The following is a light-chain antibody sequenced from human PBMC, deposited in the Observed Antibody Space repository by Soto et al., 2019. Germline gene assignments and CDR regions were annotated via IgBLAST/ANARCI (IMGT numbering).Light chain of an antibody. V-gene: IGKV1-5*03. Sequence: DIQMTQSPSTLSASVGDRVTITCRASQSITDWFACYQQKPGKAPKFLIYKASNLEGGVPSRFGGSGSGTEYTLTISSVQPDDFATDYCQYWDDYSWTFGQGTKVEIK. CDR2: KAS. J-gene: IGKJ1*01. CDR3: QYWDDYSWT. CDR1: QSITDW.